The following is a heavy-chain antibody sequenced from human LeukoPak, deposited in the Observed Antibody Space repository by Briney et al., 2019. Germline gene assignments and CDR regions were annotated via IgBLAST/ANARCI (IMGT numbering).Heavy chain of an antibody. CDR3: ARDPKHGNYYYYYYMDV. CDR1: GFTFSTYS. Sequence: GGSLRLSCAASGFTFSTYSMNWVRQAPGKGLEWVSSISSSSSYIYYADSVKGRFTISRDNAKNSLYLQMSSLRAEDTAVYYCARDPKHGNYYYYYYMDVWGKGTTVTVSS. CDR2: ISSSSSYI. J-gene: IGHJ6*03. V-gene: IGHV3-21*06. D-gene: IGHD4-17*01.